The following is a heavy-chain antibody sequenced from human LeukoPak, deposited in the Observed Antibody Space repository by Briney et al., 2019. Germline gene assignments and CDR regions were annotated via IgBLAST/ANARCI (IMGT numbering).Heavy chain of an antibody. Sequence: PGGSLRLSCAASGFTFRSYGMHWVRQAPGKGLEWVAYIQNDGSNEQYADSVKGRFSISRDSAKNILYLQMNSLRAQDTPVYYCAKDGFLGSYYSVFLYYFDYWGQGTLVTVSS. D-gene: IGHD1-26*01. CDR2: IQNDGSNE. CDR3: AKDGFLGSYYSVFLYYFDY. J-gene: IGHJ4*02. CDR1: GFTFRSYG. V-gene: IGHV3-30*02.